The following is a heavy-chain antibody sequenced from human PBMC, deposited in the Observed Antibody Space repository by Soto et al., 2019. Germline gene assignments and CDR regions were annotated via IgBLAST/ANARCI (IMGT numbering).Heavy chain of an antibody. D-gene: IGHD5-18*01. Sequence: PSATLSLTCPVSGGSISSGDYYWSWIRQPPGKGLEWIGYIYYSGSTYYNPSLKSRVTISVDTSKNQFSLKLSSVTAADTAVYYCARGRGYSYSDFAYWGLVTLVTVS. CDR2: IYYSGST. CDR1: GGSISSGDYY. V-gene: IGHV4-30-4*01. CDR3: ARGRGYSYSDFAY. J-gene: IGHJ4*02.